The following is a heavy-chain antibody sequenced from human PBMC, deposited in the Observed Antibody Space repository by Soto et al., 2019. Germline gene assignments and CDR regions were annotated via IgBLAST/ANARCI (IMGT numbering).Heavy chain of an antibody. Sequence: GESLKISCKGSGYSFAGYWITWVRQKPGKGLEWMGRIDPSDSQTYYSPSFRGHVTISVTKSITTVFLQWSSLKASDTAMYYCARHGSSVEYYYYGMDVWGQGTTVTVSS. CDR2: IDPSDSQT. CDR3: ARHGSSVEYYYYGMDV. CDR1: GYSFAGYW. D-gene: IGHD6-19*01. V-gene: IGHV5-10-1*01. J-gene: IGHJ6*02.